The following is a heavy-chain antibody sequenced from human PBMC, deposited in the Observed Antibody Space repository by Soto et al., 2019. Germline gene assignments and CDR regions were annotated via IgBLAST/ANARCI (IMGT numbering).Heavy chain of an antibody. Sequence: QVQLVQSGAEVKKPGSSVKVSCKASGGTFSSYAISWVRQAPGQGLEWMGGIIPIFGTANYAQKFQGRVTITADESPSTAHMELSSLRSEDTAVYYCARPLMTTVTNYYYYGMDVWGQGTTVTVSS. D-gene: IGHD4-4*01. CDR2: IIPIFGTA. CDR3: ARPLMTTVTNYYYYGMDV. J-gene: IGHJ6*02. CDR1: GGTFSSYA. V-gene: IGHV1-69*12.